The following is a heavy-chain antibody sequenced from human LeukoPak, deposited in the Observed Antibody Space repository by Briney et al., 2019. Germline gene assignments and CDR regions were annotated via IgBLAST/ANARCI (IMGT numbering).Heavy chain of an antibody. CDR2: ISYDGSNK. CDR3: ATMPLTLLWPDY. CDR1: GFTFSSYG. D-gene: IGHD2/OR15-2a*01. J-gene: IGHJ4*02. Sequence: PGGSLRLSCAASGFTFSSYGMHWVRQAPGKGLEWVAVISYDGSNKYYADSVKGRFTISRDNSKNTLYLQMNSLRAEDTAVYYCATMPLTLLWPDYWGQGTLVTVSS. V-gene: IGHV3-30*03.